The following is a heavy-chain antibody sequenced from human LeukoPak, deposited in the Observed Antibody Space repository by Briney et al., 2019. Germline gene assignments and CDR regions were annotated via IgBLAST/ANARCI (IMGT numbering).Heavy chain of an antibody. J-gene: IGHJ4*02. V-gene: IGHV3-11*01. CDR3: ASLVERRRSGS. CDR2: ISSSGSTI. CDR1: GFTFSDYY. D-gene: IGHD1-1*01. Sequence: GGSLRLSCAAFGFTFSDYYMSWIRQAPGKGLEWVSYISSSGSTIYYADSVKGRFTISRDNAKNSPYLQMNSLRAEDTAVYYCASLVERRRSGSWGQGTLVTVSS.